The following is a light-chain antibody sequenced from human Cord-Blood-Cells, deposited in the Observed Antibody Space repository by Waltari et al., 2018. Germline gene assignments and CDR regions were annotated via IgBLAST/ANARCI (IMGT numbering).Light chain of an antibody. J-gene: IGLJ3*02. CDR3: QAWDSSPNWV. Sequence: SYELTQPPSVSVSPGQTASITCSGDKLGDKYACWYQQTPGQSPVLVIYQDSKRPSGIPERFSGSNSGNTATLTISGTQAMDEADYYCQAWDSSPNWVFGGGTKLTVL. CDR2: QDS. CDR1: KLGDKY. V-gene: IGLV3-1*01.